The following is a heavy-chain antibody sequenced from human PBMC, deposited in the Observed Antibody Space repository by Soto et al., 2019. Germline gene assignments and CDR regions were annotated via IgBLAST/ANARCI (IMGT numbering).Heavy chain of an antibody. D-gene: IGHD3-3*01. V-gene: IGHV5-51*01. CDR3: ARGGGQSYDFWSRSRSTPNYGMDV. CDR1: GYSFTSYW. CDR2: IYPGDSDT. J-gene: IGHJ6*02. Sequence: GESLKISCKGSGYSFTSYWIGWVRQMPGKGLEWMGIIYPGDSDTRYSPSFQGQVTISADKSISTAYLQWSSLKASDTAMYYCARGGGQSYDFWSRSRSTPNYGMDVWGQGTTVTVSS.